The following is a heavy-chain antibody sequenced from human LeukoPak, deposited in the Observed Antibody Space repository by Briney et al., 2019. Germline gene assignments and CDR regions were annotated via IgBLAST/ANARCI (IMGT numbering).Heavy chain of an antibody. J-gene: IGHJ4*02. CDR3: ARDALLRYFDWLLPQYDFDY. D-gene: IGHD3-9*01. V-gene: IGHV3-21*01. CDR2: ISSSSSYI. CDR1: GFTFSSYS. Sequence: PGGSLRLSCAASGFTFSSYSMNWVRQAPGKGLEWVSSISSSSSYIYYADSAKGRLTISRDNAKNSLYLQMNSLRAEDAAVYYCARDALLRYFDWLLPQYDFDYWGQGTLVTVSS.